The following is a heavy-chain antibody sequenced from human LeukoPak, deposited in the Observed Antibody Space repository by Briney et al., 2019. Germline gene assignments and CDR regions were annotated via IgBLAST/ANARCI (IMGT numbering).Heavy chain of an antibody. CDR1: GFTFSSFS. D-gene: IGHD3-22*01. CDR2: ISSSGSTI. V-gene: IGHV3-48*04. CDR3: ARDLYYDSSGYRSPFDY. Sequence: GGSLRLSCAASGFTFSSFSMNWVRQAPGKGLEWVSYISSSGSTIYYADSVKGRFTISRDNAKNSLYLQMNSLRAEDTAVYYCARDLYYDSSGYRSPFDYWGQGTLVTVSS. J-gene: IGHJ4*02.